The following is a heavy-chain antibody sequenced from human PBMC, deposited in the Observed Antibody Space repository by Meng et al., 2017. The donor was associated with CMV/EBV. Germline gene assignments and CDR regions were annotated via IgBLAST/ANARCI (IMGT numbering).Heavy chain of an antibody. J-gene: IGHJ5*02. CDR1: GYTFTSYY. D-gene: IGHD4-23*01. CDR3: ANAVVRYNWFDP. CDR2: MNPNSGHT. V-gene: IGHV1-2*02. Sequence: ASVKVSCKASGYTFTSYYMHWVRQAPGQGLEWMGWMNPNSGHTDYAQKFQGRVTMTRDTSTSTVYMELSSLRSEDTAVYYCANAVVRYNWFDPWGQGTLVTVSS.